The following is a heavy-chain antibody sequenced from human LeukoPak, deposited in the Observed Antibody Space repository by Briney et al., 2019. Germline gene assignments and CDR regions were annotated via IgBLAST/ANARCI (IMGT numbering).Heavy chain of an antibody. Sequence: PSETLSLTCVVNGGSFSGYYWSWMRQPPGKGLEGIGEIDQSGTTNYNTSLQSRVAISIDTSKKQFSLTLTSTTAADTAVYYCARVPHYYCGYGYFVTWGQGTRVTVSS. J-gene: IGHJ4*02. D-gene: IGHD3-10*01. V-gene: IGHV4-34*01. CDR1: GGSFSGYY. CDR3: ARVPHYYCGYGYFVT. CDR2: IDQSGTT.